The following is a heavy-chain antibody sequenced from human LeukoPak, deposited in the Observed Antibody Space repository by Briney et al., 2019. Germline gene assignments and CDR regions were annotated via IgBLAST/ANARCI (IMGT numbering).Heavy chain of an antibody. CDR3: ARDRSFGVADY. CDR2: ISSSSSTI. J-gene: IGHJ4*02. D-gene: IGHD3-3*01. CDR1: GFTFSSYX. Sequence: SXXASGFTFSSYXMNWXRQAXGXXXXWVSYISSSSSTIYYADSVKGRFTISRDNAKNSLYLQMNSLRAEDTAVYYCARDRSFGVADYWGQGTLVTVSS. V-gene: IGHV3-48*01.